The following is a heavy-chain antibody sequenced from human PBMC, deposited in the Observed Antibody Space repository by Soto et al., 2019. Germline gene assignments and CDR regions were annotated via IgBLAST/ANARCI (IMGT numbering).Heavy chain of an antibody. J-gene: IGHJ4*02. CDR1: GGSISSGGYY. V-gene: IGHV4-31*03. CDR3: ARDRYGSGSPPCDY. CDR2: IYYSGST. Sequence: QVQLQESGPGLVKPSQTLSLTCTVSGGSISSGGYYWSWIRQHPGKGLEWIGYIYYSGSTYYNPSLKSRVTISVDTCKNQFSLTLSSVTAADTAVYYCARDRYGSGSPPCDYWGQGTLVTVSS. D-gene: IGHD3-10*01.